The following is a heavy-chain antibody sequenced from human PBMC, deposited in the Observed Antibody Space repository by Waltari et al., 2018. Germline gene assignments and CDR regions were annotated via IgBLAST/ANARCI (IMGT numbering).Heavy chain of an antibody. CDR1: EFNVRDNY. CDR2: IYSGGST. Sequence: EALLAESGGGSVQPGGSLRLSCAVSEFNVRDNYVSWVRQPPGQGLEGVSIIYSGGSTSYADSVRARFTMSRDIAKTTVFLQMNGLRAEDTAVYYCASHYCSRGTCHFDSWGQGTLVKVSS. J-gene: IGHJ4*02. CDR3: ASHYCSRGTCHFDS. D-gene: IGHD2-15*01. V-gene: IGHV3-66*04.